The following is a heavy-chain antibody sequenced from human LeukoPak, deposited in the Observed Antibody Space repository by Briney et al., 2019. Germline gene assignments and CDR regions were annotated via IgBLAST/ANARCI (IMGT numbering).Heavy chain of an antibody. CDR2: ISGSGGST. D-gene: IGHD6-6*01. CDR3: AKDLLGSSPASDAFDI. J-gene: IGHJ3*02. V-gene: IGHV3-23*01. Sequence: GGSLRLSCAASGFTFSSYAMSWVRQAPGEGLEWVSAISGSGGSTYYADSVKGRFTISRDNSKNTLYLQMNSLRAEDTAVYYCAKDLLGSSPASDAFDIWGQGTMVTVSS. CDR1: GFTFSSYA.